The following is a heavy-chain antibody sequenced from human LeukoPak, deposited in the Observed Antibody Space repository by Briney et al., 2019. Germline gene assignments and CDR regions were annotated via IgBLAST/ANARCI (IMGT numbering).Heavy chain of an antibody. CDR2: IYTSGIT. CDR1: GGSISSYY. Sequence: SSETLSLTCTVSGGSISSYYWNWIRQPAGKGLEWIGRIYTSGITNYNPSLQSRVTMSVDTSKNQFSLKLSSVTAADTAVYYCARDPGMERFGVVFDYWGQGALVTVSS. J-gene: IGHJ4*02. D-gene: IGHD3-10*01. CDR3: ARDPGMERFGVVFDY. V-gene: IGHV4-4*07.